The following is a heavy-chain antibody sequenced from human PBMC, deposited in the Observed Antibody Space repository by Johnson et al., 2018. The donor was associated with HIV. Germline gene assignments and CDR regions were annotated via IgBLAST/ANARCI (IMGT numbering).Heavy chain of an antibody. CDR3: VRSGGYCTGDI. D-gene: IGHD2-8*02. V-gene: IGHV3-20*04. J-gene: IGHJ3*02. CDR2: INWNGGST. Sequence: VQLVESGGGVVQPGRSLRLSCAASGFTFSSYDMSWVRQPPGKGLECVPGINWNGGSTGYADSMKGRFTISRDNAKKYLYLQMNSLRAEDTAFYYCVRSGGYCTGDIWGQGTMVTVSS. CDR1: GFTFSSYD.